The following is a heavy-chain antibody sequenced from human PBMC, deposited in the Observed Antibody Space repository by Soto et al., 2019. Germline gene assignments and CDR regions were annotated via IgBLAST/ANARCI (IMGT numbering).Heavy chain of an antibody. D-gene: IGHD6-19*01. CDR1: GYTLTELS. Sequence: GASVKVSCAVSGYTLTELSMHWVRQAPGKGLEWMGGFDPEDGETIYAQKFQGRVTMTEDTSTDTAYMELSSLRSEDTAVYYCATWGSSGWLRLPPGFDLWGRGTLVTVSS. CDR2: FDPEDGET. CDR3: ATWGSSGWLRLPPGFDL. V-gene: IGHV1-24*01. J-gene: IGHJ2*01.